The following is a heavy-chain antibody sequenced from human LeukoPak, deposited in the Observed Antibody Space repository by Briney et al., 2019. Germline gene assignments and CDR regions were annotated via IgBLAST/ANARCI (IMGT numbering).Heavy chain of an antibody. Sequence: GASVKVSCKASGYTFTGYYMHWVRQAPGQGLEWMGWMNPNNGNTDYAQKFQGRVTLTRDTSISTAYMELSGLRAEDTAVYYCARGEGGSYKRGDNWFDLWGQGTLVTVSS. CDR3: ARGEGGSYKRGDNWFDL. CDR1: GYTFTGYY. D-gene: IGHD1-26*01. V-gene: IGHV1-8*02. CDR2: MNPNNGNT. J-gene: IGHJ5*02.